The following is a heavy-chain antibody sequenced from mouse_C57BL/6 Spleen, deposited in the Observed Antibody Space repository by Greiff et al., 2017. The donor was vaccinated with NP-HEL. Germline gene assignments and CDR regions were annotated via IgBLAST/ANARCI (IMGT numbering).Heavy chain of an antibody. CDR2: ISSGSSTI. V-gene: IGHV5-17*01. CDR1: GFTFSDYG. Sequence: EVKVVESGGGLVKPGGSLKLSCAASGFTFSDYGMHWVRQAPEKGLEWVAYISSGSSTIYYADTVKGRFTISRDNAKNTLFLQMTSLRSEDTAMYYCARDYYDYEAWFAYWGQGTLVTVSA. CDR3: ARDYYDYEAWFAY. J-gene: IGHJ3*01. D-gene: IGHD2-4*01.